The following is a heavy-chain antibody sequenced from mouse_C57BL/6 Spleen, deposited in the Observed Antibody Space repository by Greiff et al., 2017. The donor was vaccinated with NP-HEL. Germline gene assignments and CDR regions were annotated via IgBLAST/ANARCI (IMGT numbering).Heavy chain of an antibody. CDR3: ARGGLYYDYGDG. J-gene: IGHJ2*01. CDR2: IYPGSGNT. D-gene: IGHD2-4*01. V-gene: IGHV1-66*01. CDR1: GYSFTSYY. Sequence: VKLQESGPELVKPGASVKISCKASGYSFTSYYIHWVKQRPGQGLEWIGWIYPGSGNTKYNEKFKGKATLTADTSSSTAYMQLSSLTSEDSAVYYCARGGLYYDYGDGWGQGTTLTVSS.